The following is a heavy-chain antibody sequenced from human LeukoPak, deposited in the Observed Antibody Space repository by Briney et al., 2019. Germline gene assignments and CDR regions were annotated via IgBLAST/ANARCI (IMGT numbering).Heavy chain of an antibody. CDR1: GGTFSSYA. CDR3: ARDLAGDLDIPPYYFDY. J-gene: IGHJ4*02. Sequence: ASVKVSCKASGGTFSSYAISWVRQAPGQGLEWMGRIIPILGIANYAQKFQGRVTITADKSTSTAYMELSSLRSEDTAVYYCARDLAGDLDIPPYYFDYWGQGTLVTVSS. V-gene: IGHV1-69*04. D-gene: IGHD3-16*01. CDR2: IIPILGIA.